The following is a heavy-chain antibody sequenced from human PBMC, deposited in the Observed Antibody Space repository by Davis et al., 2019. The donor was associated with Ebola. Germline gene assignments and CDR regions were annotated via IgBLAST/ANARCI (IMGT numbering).Heavy chain of an antibody. D-gene: IGHD3-22*01. CDR1: GFSFGDYA. J-gene: IGHJ6*02. V-gene: IGHV3-43D*03. CDR2: ISWDGRST. Sequence: GGSLRLSCAASGFSFGDYAMHWVRQAPGKGLEWVSLISWDGRSTAYAESVRGRFSISRDNSKKFLYLQMNSLSTEDTARYYCAAYDSTFRNYWGQGTTVTVSS. CDR3: AAYDSTFRNY.